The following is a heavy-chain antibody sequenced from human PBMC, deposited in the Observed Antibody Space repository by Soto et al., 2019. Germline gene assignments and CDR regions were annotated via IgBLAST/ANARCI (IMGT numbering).Heavy chain of an antibody. V-gene: IGHV4-31*03. CDR2: ISYSGSS. D-gene: IGHD2-2*01. Sequence: PPETLSLTCTLSGGSNIRDGYYWSWIRQHPGTGLEWIAYISYSGSSYSNPSLKSRVTISADTSKNQFSLRLTSVTAADTAVYFCARATPAGSADFWGQGTLVTVSS. CDR3: ARATPAGSADF. CDR1: GGSNIRDGYY. J-gene: IGHJ4*02.